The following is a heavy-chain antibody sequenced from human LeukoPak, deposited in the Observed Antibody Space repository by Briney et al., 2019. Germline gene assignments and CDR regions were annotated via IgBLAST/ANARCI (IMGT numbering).Heavy chain of an antibody. D-gene: IGHD3-10*01. J-gene: IGHJ6*02. Sequence: PGGSLRLSCAASGFTFDDYAMHWVRQAPGKGLEWVSGISWNSGSIGYADSVKGRFTISRDNAKNSLYLQMNSLRAEDTAVYYCARARITETRYYYYGMDVWGQGTTVTVSS. CDR1: GFTFDDYA. CDR3: ARARITETRYYYYGMDV. V-gene: IGHV3-9*01. CDR2: ISWNSGSI.